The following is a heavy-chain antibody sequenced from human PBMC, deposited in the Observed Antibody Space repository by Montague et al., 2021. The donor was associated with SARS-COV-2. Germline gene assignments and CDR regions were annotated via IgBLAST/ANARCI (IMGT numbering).Heavy chain of an antibody. V-gene: IGHV4-39*01. CDR3: ARRAQWPLSWFFDL. CDR1: GGSISSGAYY. D-gene: IGHD6-19*01. Sequence: SETLSLTCTVSGGSISSGAYYWGWVRQPPGKGLEWIGTINYSGKTYYXPSLKSRVTISVDTSKNQFSLKVTSVTAADTAVYYCARRAQWPLSWFFDLWGRGTLVTVSS. CDR2: INYSGKT. J-gene: IGHJ2*01.